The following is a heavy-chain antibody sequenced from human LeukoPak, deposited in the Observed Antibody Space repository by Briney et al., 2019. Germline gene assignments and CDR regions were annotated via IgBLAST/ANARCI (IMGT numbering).Heavy chain of an antibody. J-gene: IGHJ4*02. CDR1: GFTFSKYG. V-gene: IGHV3-33*01. D-gene: IGHD2-15*01. Sequence: PGGSLILSCAASGFTFSKYGMQWVRQAPGKGLEWVAVIWSDGSDRHYADSVKGRFTISRDNSKNTVSLEMNSLRVEDTAIYYCARDGGCSGGNCYQRFDSWGQGTLVTVSS. CDR3: ARDGGCSGGNCYQRFDS. CDR2: IWSDGSDR.